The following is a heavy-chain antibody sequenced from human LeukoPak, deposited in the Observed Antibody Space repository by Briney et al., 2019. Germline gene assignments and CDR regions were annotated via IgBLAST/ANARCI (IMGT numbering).Heavy chain of an antibody. V-gene: IGHV3-30*18. CDR3: AKDLRSPGDYAFDY. Sequence: GGSLRLSCAASGFTFSSYGMNWVRQAPGKGLEWVAVISYDGSNKYYADSVKGRFTISRDNSKNTLYLQMNSLRAEDTAVYYCAKDLRSPGDYAFDYWGQGTLVTVSS. CDR2: ISYDGSNK. D-gene: IGHD4-17*01. J-gene: IGHJ4*02. CDR1: GFTFSSYG.